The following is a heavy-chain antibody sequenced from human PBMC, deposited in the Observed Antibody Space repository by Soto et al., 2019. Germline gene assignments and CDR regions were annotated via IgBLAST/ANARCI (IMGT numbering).Heavy chain of an antibody. V-gene: IGHV1-3*01. CDR2: MNPNTGNI. CDR1: AYSFGDYT. D-gene: IGHD3-22*01. Sequence: XSVNVSCKASAYSFGDYTLHWGRQSPGQGLEWVGWMNPNTGNIKPSHKFEDRVSITRDTATSTAYMELRGLRSEDTAVYFCAREGVVAENWFAPWGQGTMVTVSS. CDR3: AREGVVAENWFAP. J-gene: IGHJ5*02.